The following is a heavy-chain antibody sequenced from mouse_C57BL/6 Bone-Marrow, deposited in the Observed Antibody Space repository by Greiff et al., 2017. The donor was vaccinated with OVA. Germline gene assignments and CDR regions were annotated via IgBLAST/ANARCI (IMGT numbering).Heavy chain of an antibody. D-gene: IGHD1-1*01. CDR1: GYSFTDYN. J-gene: IGHJ2*01. CDR3: ASSYYGSLYYFDY. V-gene: IGHV1-39*01. Sequence: VQLQQSGPELVKPGASVKISCKASGYSFTDYNMNWVKQSNGKSLEWIGVINPNYGTTSYNQKFKGKATLTVDQSSSTAYMQLNSLTSEDSAVYYWASSYYGSLYYFDYWGQGTTLTVSS. CDR2: INPNYGTT.